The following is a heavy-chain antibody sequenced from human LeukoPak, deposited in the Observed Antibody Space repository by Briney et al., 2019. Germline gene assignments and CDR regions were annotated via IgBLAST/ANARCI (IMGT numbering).Heavy chain of an antibody. Sequence: GGSLRLSCAASGFRFEDYGMSWVRQAPGRGLEWFSGIIWSGGSTGYADSVKGRFTISRDNAKNSLYLQMNSLRAEDTALYYCARDDYGSGSWNDYWGQGTLVTVSS. CDR3: ARDDYGSGSWNDY. D-gene: IGHD3-10*01. J-gene: IGHJ4*02. V-gene: IGHV3-20*04. CDR1: GFRFEDYG. CDR2: IIWSGGST.